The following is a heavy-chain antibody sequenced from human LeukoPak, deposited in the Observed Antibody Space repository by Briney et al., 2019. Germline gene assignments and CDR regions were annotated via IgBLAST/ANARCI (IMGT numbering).Heavy chain of an antibody. D-gene: IGHD2-15*01. CDR2: FDPEDGET. J-gene: IGHJ4*02. CDR3: ARASDCSGGSCPFDY. Sequence: GASVKVSCKVSGYTLTELSMHWVRQAPGKGLEWMGGFDPEDGETIYAQKFQGRVTMTEDTSTDTAYMELSSLRSEDTAVYYCARASDCSGGSCPFDYWGQGTLVTVSS. CDR1: GYTLTELS. V-gene: IGHV1-24*01.